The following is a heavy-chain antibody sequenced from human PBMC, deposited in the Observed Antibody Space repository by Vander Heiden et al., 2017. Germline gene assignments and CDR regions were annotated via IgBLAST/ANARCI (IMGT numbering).Heavy chain of an antibody. CDR2: ISGRGGAT. V-gene: IGHV3-23*01. CDR3: AKYHFSGSYYDYDY. J-gene: IGHJ4*02. D-gene: IGHD3-10*01. CDR1: GFIFYNYA. Sequence: EVRLMVSGGGLVQSGGALRLSCAASGFIFYNYAIGWVRQAPGKGLEWVASISGRGGATYYADSVGGRFTFSRDNSKNTLYLQLNSLRAEDTGVYYCAKYHFSGSYYDYDYWGQGSLVTVSS.